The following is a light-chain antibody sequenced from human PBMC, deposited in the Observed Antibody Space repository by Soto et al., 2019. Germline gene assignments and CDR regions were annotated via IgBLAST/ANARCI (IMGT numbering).Light chain of an antibody. CDR3: QQAHT. CDR2: KAS. J-gene: IGKJ2*01. V-gene: IGKV1-5*03. CDR1: QSISSW. Sequence: DIQMTQSPSTLSASVGDRVTITCRASQSISSWLAWYQQKPGKAPKLLIYKASSLESGVPSRFSGSGSWTEFTLTISSLQPDDFATYYCQQAHTFGQGTKLEIK.